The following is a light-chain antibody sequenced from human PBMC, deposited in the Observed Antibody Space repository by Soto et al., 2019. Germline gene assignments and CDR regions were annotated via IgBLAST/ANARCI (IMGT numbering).Light chain of an antibody. CDR2: TAS. J-gene: IGKJ4*01. CDR3: HQSYSMPVT. V-gene: IGKV1-39*01. CDR1: QGISTF. Sequence: DIQMTQSPSSLSASVGDRVTISCRAIQGISTFVSWYQQKPGKAPNLLSYTASSLQSGVPSRFSGSGSGTGFTLTISSLQPEDAATYYCHQSYSMPVTFGGGTKVEIK.